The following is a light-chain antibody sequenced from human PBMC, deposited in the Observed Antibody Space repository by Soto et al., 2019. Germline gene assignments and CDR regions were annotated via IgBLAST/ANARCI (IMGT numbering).Light chain of an antibody. Sequence: DIQMTQSPSTLSASVGDRVTITCRASQSISTWLAWYQQKPGKAPKLLIYKASSLEIGVPSRFSGSGSGTEFTLTISSLQPDDFATYYCQQYINRWTFGQGTKVDIK. CDR1: QSISTW. CDR3: QQYINRWT. V-gene: IGKV1-5*03. J-gene: IGKJ1*01. CDR2: KAS.